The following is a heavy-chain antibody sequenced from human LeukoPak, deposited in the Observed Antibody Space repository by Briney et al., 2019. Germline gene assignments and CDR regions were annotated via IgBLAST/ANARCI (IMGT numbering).Heavy chain of an antibody. V-gene: IGHV1-2*02. D-gene: IGHD1-26*01. CDR2: INPNSGGT. CDR1: GYTFTGYY. J-gene: IGHJ6*03. Sequence: ASVKVSCKASGYTFTGYYMHWVRQAPGQGLKWMGWINPNSGGTNYAQKFQGRVTMTRDTSISTAYMELSRLTSDDTAVYYCARDLEGAYYYYYYYMDVWGKGTTVTVSS. CDR3: ARDLEGAYYYYYYYMDV.